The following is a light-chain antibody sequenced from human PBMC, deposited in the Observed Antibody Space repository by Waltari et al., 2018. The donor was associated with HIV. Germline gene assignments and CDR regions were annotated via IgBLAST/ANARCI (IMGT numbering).Light chain of an antibody. V-gene: IGKV1-5*03. CDR2: KAS. Sequence: DIPMTQSPSTLSASVGDRVPITCRASQSISSWLAWYQQKPGKAPKLLIYKASSLKSGVPSRFSGSGSGTEFTLTISSLQPDDFATYYCQQYNSYSVTFGQGTKVEIK. J-gene: IGKJ1*01. CDR1: QSISSW. CDR3: QQYNSYSVT.